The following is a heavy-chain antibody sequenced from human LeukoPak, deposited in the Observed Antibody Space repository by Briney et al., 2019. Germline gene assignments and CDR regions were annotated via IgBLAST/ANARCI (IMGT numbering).Heavy chain of an antibody. D-gene: IGHD6-13*01. V-gene: IGHV4-34*01. CDR1: GDSFSGYY. Sequence: NSSETLSLTCAVYGDSFSGYYWSWIRRPPGKGLEWIAEINHRGSTHYNPSLKSRVNISVDTSKNQFSLNLDSVTAADTAVYYCARHVSATAPDPGNNWFDPWGQGTLVTVSS. CDR3: ARHVSATAPDPGNNWFDP. CDR2: INHRGST. J-gene: IGHJ5*02.